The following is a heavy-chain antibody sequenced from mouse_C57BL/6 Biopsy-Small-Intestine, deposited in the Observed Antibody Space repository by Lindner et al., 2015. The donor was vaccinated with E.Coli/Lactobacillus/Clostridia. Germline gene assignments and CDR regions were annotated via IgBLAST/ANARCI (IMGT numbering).Heavy chain of an antibody. J-gene: IGHJ3*01. V-gene: IGHV1S135*01. D-gene: IGHD3-1*01. CDR3: ARQLGLGAWFAY. CDR2: IDPYNGAT. CDR1: GYSFTGYN. Sequence: VQLQESGPELVKPGASVKMSCKASGYSFTGYNMHWVKQSHGKSLEWIGYIDPYNGATKYNQKFKGKATLTVDKSSSTAYMQFNSLTSEDSAVYYCARQLGLGAWFAYRGQGTLVTVSA.